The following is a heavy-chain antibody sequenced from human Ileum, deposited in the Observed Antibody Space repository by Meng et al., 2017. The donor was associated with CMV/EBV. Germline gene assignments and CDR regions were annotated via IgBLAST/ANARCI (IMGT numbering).Heavy chain of an antibody. V-gene: IGHV3-7*01. CDR1: GFTYSNFW. Sequence: LSLTCAVSGFTYSNFWMSWVRQSPGMGLEWVANIKQDGSATYYADSVKGRFTISRDNAKNSLYLQMDNLRADDTAVYYCVREDIVVFDYWGQGTLVTVSS. CDR2: IKQDGSAT. J-gene: IGHJ4*02. D-gene: IGHD2-15*01. CDR3: VREDIVVFDY.